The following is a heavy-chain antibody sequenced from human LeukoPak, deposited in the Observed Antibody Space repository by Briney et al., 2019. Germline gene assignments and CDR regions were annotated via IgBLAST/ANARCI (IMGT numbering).Heavy chain of an antibody. CDR1: GFTFSRYW. CDR3: ARDIRFSLDC. CDR2: IKEDGSEK. D-gene: IGHD3-3*01. V-gene: IGHV3-7*04. Sequence: GGSLRLSCAASGFTFSRYWMSWVRQAPGKGLEWVANIKEDGSEKYYVDSVKGRFTISRDNAKNSLYLQVDSLRAEDTAVYYCARDIRFSLDCWGQGILVTVSS. J-gene: IGHJ4*02.